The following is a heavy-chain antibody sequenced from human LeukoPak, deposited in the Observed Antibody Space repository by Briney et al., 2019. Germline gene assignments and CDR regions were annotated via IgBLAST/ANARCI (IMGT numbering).Heavy chain of an antibody. J-gene: IGHJ4*02. CDR1: GFTFSSYW. CDR3: ARKTVVRSYFDY. CDR2: IKQDGSDK. Sequence: GGSLRLSCAASGFTFSSYWMSWVRQAPGKGLEWVANIKQDGSDKYYVDPVKGRFTISRDNAKNSLYLQINSLRAEDTAVYYCARKTVVRSYFDYWGQGTPVTVSS. V-gene: IGHV3-7*03. D-gene: IGHD4-23*01.